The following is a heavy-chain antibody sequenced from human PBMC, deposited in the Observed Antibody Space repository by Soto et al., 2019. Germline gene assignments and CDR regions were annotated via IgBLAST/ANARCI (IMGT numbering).Heavy chain of an antibody. CDR3: ARGKVVVITGAFDY. J-gene: IGHJ4*02. D-gene: IGHD3-22*01. CDR1: GGTFSSYA. CDR2: IIPIFGTA. V-gene: IGHV1-69*13. Sequence: SVKVSCKASGGTFSSYAISWVQQAPGQGLEWMGGIIPIFGTANYAQKFQGRVTITADESTSTAYMELSSLRSEDTAVYYCARGKVVVITGAFDYWGQGTLVTVSS.